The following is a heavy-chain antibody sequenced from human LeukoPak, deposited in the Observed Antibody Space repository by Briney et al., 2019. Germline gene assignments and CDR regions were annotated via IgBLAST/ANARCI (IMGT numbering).Heavy chain of an antibody. CDR3: ARVPTTVTTVYFDY. J-gene: IGHJ4*02. Sequence: QSGGSLRLSCAASGFTVSSNYMSWVRQAPGKGLEWVSVIYSGGSTYYADSVKGRFTISRGNSKNTLYLQMNSLRAEDTAVYYCARVPTTVTTVYFDYWGQGTLVTVPS. D-gene: IGHD4-17*01. CDR2: IYSGGST. V-gene: IGHV3-53*01. CDR1: GFTVSSNY.